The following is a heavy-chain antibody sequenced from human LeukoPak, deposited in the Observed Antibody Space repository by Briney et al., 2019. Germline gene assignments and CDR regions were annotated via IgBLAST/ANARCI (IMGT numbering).Heavy chain of an antibody. CDR2: IYYSGST. Sequence: NPSETLSLTCTVSGGSISSYYWSWIRQPPGKGLEWIGYIYYSGSTNYNPSLKSRVTISVDTSKNQFSLKLSSVTAADTAVYYCARAPAATFDYWGQGTLVTVSS. D-gene: IGHD2-2*01. CDR3: ARAPAATFDY. CDR1: GGSISSYY. V-gene: IGHV4-59*01. J-gene: IGHJ4*02.